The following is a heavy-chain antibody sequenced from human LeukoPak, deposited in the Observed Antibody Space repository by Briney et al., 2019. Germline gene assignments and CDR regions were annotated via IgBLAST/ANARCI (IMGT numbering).Heavy chain of an antibody. V-gene: IGHV1-46*01. CDR3: AREESGGYFDY. J-gene: IGHJ4*02. D-gene: IGHD2-8*02. CDR2: INPTGSST. Sequence: ASVKVSCKASGYTFTGYNIHWVRQAPGQGLEWMGLINPTGSSTNYAQKFRGRVTMTRDTSTTTVYMELSSLRSEDTAVYYCAREESGGYFDYWGQGTLVTVSS. CDR1: GYTFTGYN.